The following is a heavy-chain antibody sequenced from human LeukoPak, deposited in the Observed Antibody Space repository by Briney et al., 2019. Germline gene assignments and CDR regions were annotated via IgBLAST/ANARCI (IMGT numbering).Heavy chain of an antibody. Sequence: SCKASGGTFSSYGMHWVRQAPGKGLEWVAVIWYDGSNKYYADSVKGRFTISRDNSKNTLCLQMNSLRAEDTAVYYCAREQSSSWYSWFDPWGQGTLVTVSS. V-gene: IGHV3-33*01. CDR2: IWYDGSNK. CDR1: GGTFSSYG. D-gene: IGHD6-13*01. J-gene: IGHJ5*02. CDR3: AREQSSSWYSWFDP.